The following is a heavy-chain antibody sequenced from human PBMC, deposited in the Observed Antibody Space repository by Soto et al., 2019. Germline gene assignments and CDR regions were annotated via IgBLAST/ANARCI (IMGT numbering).Heavy chain of an antibody. V-gene: IGHV4-61*01. CDR1: GGAVSSGTYY. CDR3: TRGPPRVQWFDP. J-gene: IGHJ5*02. CDR2: IYFTGST. Sequence: ETLSLACPVSGGAVSSGTYYWSWILQPPGKALEWIGHIYFTGSTNYNPSLKSRVTMSLDTSRNQFSLKLSSVTAADTAVYYCTRGPPRVQWFDPWGLGTLVTVS.